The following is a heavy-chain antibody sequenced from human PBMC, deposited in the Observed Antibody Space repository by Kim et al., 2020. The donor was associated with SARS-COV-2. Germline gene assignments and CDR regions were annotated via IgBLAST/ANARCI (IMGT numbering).Heavy chain of an antibody. D-gene: IGHD3-10*01. CDR3: ARGKDVLLWFGELTGGWFDP. Sequence: GGSLRLSCAASGFTVSSNYMSWVRQAPGKGLEWVSVIYSGGSTYYADSVKGRFTISRDNSKNTLYLQMNSLRAEDTAVYYCARGKDVLLWFGELTGGWFDPWGQGTLVTVSS. CDR2: IYSGGST. J-gene: IGHJ5*02. CDR1: GFTVSSNY. V-gene: IGHV3-53*01.